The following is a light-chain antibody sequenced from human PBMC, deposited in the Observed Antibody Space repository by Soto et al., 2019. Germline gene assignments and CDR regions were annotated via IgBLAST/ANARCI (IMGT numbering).Light chain of an antibody. CDR2: GES. CDR3: QQYGSSGT. V-gene: IGKV3-20*01. J-gene: IGKJ1*01. Sequence: DIVLTQSPATLSLSPGYRSTLSCRASQSVSNNYLAWYQQKPGQAPRLLIYGESNRATGIPDRFSGSGSGTDFTLTISRLEPEDFAVYYCQQYGSSGTFGQGTTVDIK. CDR1: QSVSNNY.